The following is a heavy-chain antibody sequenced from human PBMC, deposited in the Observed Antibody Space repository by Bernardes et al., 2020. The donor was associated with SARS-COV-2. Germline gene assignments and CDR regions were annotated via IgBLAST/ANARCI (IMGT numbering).Heavy chain of an antibody. CDR2: TRNKANSYTT. J-gene: IGHJ6*02. V-gene: IGHV3-72*01. Sequence: GGSLRLSCAASGFTFSDHYMDWVRQAPGKGLEWVGRTRNKANSYTTEYAASVKGRFTISRDDSKNSLYLQMNSLKTEDTAVYYCAREWLVPAATPDYYYYGMDVWGQGTTVTVSS. CDR1: GFTFSDHY. D-gene: IGHD2-2*01. CDR3: AREWLVPAATPDYYYYGMDV.